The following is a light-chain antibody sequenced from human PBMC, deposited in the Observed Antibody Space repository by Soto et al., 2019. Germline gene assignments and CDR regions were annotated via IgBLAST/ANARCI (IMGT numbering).Light chain of an antibody. Sequence: SYELTQPLSVSVALGQTARVTCEANKIGSNNVHWYQQKPGQAPVLVIYRDTNRPSGIPERFSGSNSGNTATLTISRAQAGDEADYYCQVWDSSTAVFGGGTKLTVL. CDR1: KIGSNN. CDR2: RDT. V-gene: IGLV3-9*01. CDR3: QVWDSSTAV. J-gene: IGLJ2*01.